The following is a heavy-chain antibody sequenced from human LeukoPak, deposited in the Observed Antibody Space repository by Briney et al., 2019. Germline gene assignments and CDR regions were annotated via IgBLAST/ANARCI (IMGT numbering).Heavy chain of an antibody. V-gene: IGHV1-2*02. J-gene: IGHJ4*02. D-gene: IGHD3-22*01. CDR2: IYPNSGGT. CDR1: RYTFTDYY. Sequence: ASVKVSCKASRYTFTDYYMHWVRQAPGQGREWLGWIYPNSGGTNYAQKFQGRVTMTRDTSISTAYMELSRLRSDDTAVYYCARQWDYYDSSGYLFDYWGQGTLVTVSS. CDR3: ARQWDYYDSSGYLFDY.